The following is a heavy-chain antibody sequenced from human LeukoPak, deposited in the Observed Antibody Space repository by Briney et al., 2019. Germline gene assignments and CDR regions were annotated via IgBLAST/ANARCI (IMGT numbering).Heavy chain of an antibody. J-gene: IGHJ6*02. D-gene: IGHD5-18*01. V-gene: IGHV3-30-3*01. CDR3: ARDYRQTAMVNYYGMDV. Sequence: PGGSLRLSCAASGFTFSSYAMHWVRQAPGKGLEWVAVISYDGSNKYYADSVKGRFTISRDNSKNTLYLQMNSLRAEDTAVYYCARDYRQTAMVNYYGMDVWGQGTTVTVSS. CDR1: GFTFSSYA. CDR2: ISYDGSNK.